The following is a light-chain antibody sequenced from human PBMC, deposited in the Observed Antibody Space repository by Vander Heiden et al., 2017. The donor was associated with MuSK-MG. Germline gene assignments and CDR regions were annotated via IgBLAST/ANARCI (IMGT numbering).Light chain of an antibody. CDR3: QQDDTTPYT. V-gene: IGKV1-NL1*01. Sequence: DIQMTQSPSSLSASVGDRVTITCRASQGVSNSLAWYQQKPGRAPKLLLYAASRLESGVPSRFSGSGSGTDYTLTISSLQPEDFATYYCQQDDTTPYTCGQGTKLEIK. CDR1: QGVSNS. CDR2: AAS. J-gene: IGKJ2*01.